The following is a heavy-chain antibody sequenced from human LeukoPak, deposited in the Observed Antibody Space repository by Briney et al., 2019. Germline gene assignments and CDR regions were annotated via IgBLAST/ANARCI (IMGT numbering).Heavy chain of an antibody. CDR3: ARSASIVVVPAAEVAFDI. Sequence: GASVKVSCKASGGTFSSYAISWVRQAPGQGLEWMGRIIPILGIANYAQKFQGRVTITADKSTSTAYIELSSLKSEDRAVYYCARSASIVVVPAAEVAFDIWGQGTMGTVSS. J-gene: IGHJ3*02. CDR1: GGTFSSYA. V-gene: IGHV1-69*04. CDR2: IIPILGIA. D-gene: IGHD2-2*01.